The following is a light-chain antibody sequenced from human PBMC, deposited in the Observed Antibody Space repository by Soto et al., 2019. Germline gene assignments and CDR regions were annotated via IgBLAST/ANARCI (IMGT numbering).Light chain of an antibody. Sequence: EIVMTQSPGTLSVSPGERATLSCRASQSVSSNLVWYQQKPGQAPRLLIYGASTRASGIPARFSGSGSGTEFTLTISSLQSEYFAVYYCQQYNDWPPWTFGQGTKVEIK. J-gene: IGKJ1*01. CDR1: QSVSSN. V-gene: IGKV3-15*01. CDR2: GAS. CDR3: QQYNDWPPWT.